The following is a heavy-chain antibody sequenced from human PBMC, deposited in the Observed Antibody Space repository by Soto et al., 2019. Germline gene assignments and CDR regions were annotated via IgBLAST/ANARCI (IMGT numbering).Heavy chain of an antibody. V-gene: IGHV1-69*13. CDR3: ARDRYHYDSTGFHDAFDI. J-gene: IGHJ3*02. Sequence: SVKVSCKASGGTFSSYAISWVRQAPGQGLEWMGGIIPIFGTTNYAQKFQGRVTITADESTSTAYMELSSLRSEDTAVYYCARDRYHYDSTGFHDAFDIWRQGTMVTVSS. CDR2: IIPIFGTT. D-gene: IGHD3-22*01. CDR1: GGTFSSYA.